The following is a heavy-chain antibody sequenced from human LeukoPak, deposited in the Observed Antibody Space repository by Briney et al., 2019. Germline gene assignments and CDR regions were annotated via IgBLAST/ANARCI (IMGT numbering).Heavy chain of an antibody. CDR3: ARDLIAVAAFDY. Sequence: GGSLRLSCAASGFTFSNSAMHWVRQAPGKGLEWVAVISYDGSNKYYADSVKGRFTISRDNSKNTLYLQMNSLRAEDTAVYDCARDLIAVAAFDYWGQGTLVTVSS. J-gene: IGHJ4*02. CDR1: GFTFSNSA. CDR2: ISYDGSNK. V-gene: IGHV3-30*04. D-gene: IGHD6-19*01.